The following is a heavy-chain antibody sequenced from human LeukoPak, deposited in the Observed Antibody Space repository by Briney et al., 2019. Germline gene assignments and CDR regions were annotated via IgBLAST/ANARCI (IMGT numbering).Heavy chain of an antibody. D-gene: IGHD3-22*01. CDR3: ARDFRGGYYSN. Sequence: SETLSLTCTVPGGSISSYYWSWIRQPPGKGLEWIGYIYYSGSTNYNPSLKSRVTISVDTSKNQFSLKLSSVTAADTAVYYCARDFRGGYYSNWGQGTLVTVSS. CDR2: IYYSGST. J-gene: IGHJ4*02. V-gene: IGHV4-59*01. CDR1: GGSISSYY.